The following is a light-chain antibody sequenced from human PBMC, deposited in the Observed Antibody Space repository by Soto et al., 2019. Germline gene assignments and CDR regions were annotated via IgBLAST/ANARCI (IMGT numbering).Light chain of an antibody. CDR3: QQYNSYWT. J-gene: IGKJ1*01. Sequence: DIQMTQSPSTLSASVGDRVTITCRASQSISSWLAWYQQKPGKAPKLLIYDASSLESGVPSRFSGSGSGTEFTLTIRSLQPDDFATYYCQQYNSYWTFGQGTKGEIK. CDR2: DAS. CDR1: QSISSW. V-gene: IGKV1-5*01.